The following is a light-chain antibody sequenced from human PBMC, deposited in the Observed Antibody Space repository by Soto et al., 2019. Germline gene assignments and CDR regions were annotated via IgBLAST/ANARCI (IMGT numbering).Light chain of an antibody. CDR2: EVS. CDR1: SSDVGGYKY. V-gene: IGLV2-14*01. Sequence: QSALTQPASVSGSPGQSITISCTGTSSDVGGYKYVSWYQKHPGKAPKLMIYEVSNRPSGVSNRFSGSKSGNTASLTISGLQAEDEADYYCSSYTSSSTGVFGGGTKLTVL. CDR3: SSYTSSSTGV. J-gene: IGLJ3*02.